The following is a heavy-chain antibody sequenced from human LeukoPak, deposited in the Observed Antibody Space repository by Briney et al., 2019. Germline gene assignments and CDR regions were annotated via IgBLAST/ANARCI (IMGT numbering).Heavy chain of an antibody. J-gene: IGHJ4*02. Sequence: PGGSLRLSCAASGFTFSNAWMNWVRQAPGKGLVWVSRINSDGISTTYADSVKGRFTISRDNAKNTLYLHMNSLRAEDTAIYYCARALGSVADFWGQGTMVTVSS. V-gene: IGHV3-74*01. D-gene: IGHD6-6*01. CDR1: GFTFSNAW. CDR3: ARALGSVADF. CDR2: INSDGIST.